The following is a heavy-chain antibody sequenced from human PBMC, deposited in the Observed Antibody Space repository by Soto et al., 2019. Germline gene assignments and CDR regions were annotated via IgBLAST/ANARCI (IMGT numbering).Heavy chain of an antibody. Sequence: ASVKVSCKASGYTFTSYAMHWVRQAPGQRLEWMGWINAGNGNTKYSQKFQGRVTITRDTSASTAYMELSSLRSEDTAVYYCARFLEAYCSRTSCYEGYDYWGQGTLVTVSS. CDR1: GYTFTSYA. CDR3: ARFLEAYCSRTSCYEGYDY. V-gene: IGHV1-3*01. D-gene: IGHD2-2*01. J-gene: IGHJ4*02. CDR2: INAGNGNT.